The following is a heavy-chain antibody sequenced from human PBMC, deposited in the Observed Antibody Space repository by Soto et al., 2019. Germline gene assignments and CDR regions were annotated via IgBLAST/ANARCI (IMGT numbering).Heavy chain of an antibody. V-gene: IGHV3-23*01. Sequence: EVQLLESGGGLVQPGGSLRLSCVASGFTFSSCAMTWVRQAPGKGLEWVSVISGSGSSTYSADSVKGRSTISRDNSKNTLYLEMNSLRADDTAVYYCAKLPGIAAAGTFDYWGQGTLVTVSS. CDR1: GFTFSSCA. J-gene: IGHJ4*02. CDR3: AKLPGIAAAGTFDY. CDR2: ISGSGSST. D-gene: IGHD6-13*01.